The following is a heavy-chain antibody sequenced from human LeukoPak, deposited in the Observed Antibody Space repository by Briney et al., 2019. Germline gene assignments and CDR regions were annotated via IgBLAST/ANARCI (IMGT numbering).Heavy chain of an antibody. D-gene: IGHD3-10*01. CDR3: AKDFKTMVRGTFHTMIDY. CDR1: GFTFSSYG. J-gene: IGHJ4*02. Sequence: GGSLRLSCAASGFTFSSYGMYWVRQAPGKGLEWVAFIRYDGRIKYYADSVKGRFSISRDNAKNSLNLQMNSLRAEDTAVYYCAKDFKTMVRGTFHTMIDYWGQGTLVTVSS. CDR2: IRYDGRIK. V-gene: IGHV3-30*02.